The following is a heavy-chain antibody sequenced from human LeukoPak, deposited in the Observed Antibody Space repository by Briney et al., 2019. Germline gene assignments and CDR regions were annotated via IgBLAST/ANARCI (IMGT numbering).Heavy chain of an antibody. Sequence: GGSLRLSCAASGLTFSSYAMSWVRQAPGKGLEWVSAISGSGGSTYYADSVKGRFTISRDNSKNTLYLQMNSLRAEDTAVYYCAKDTPPNYYYGSGTDLFDYWGQGTLVTVSS. V-gene: IGHV3-23*01. J-gene: IGHJ4*02. CDR1: GLTFSSYA. CDR3: AKDTPPNYYYGSGTDLFDY. CDR2: ISGSGGST. D-gene: IGHD3-10*01.